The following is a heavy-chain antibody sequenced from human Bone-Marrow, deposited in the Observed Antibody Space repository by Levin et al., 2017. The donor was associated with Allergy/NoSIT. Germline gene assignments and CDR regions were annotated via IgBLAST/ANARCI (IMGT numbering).Heavy chain of an antibody. D-gene: IGHD2/OR15-2a*01. CDR1: GASITSYY. CDR3: TRSLGYCDSSTCYGSWFDP. J-gene: IGHJ5*02. CDR2: VSYSGGP. Sequence: KSSETLSLTCSVSGASITSYYWTWIRQAPGKGLDWIGYVSYSGGPTYNPSLKSRVTITADKSKNQFSLKLTSVTAADTAVYYCTRSLGYCDSSTCYGSWFDPWGQGTLVSVSS. V-gene: IGHV4-59*01.